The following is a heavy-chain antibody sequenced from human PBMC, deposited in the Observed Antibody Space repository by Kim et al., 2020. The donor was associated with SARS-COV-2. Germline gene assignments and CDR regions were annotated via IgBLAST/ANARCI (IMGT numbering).Heavy chain of an antibody. J-gene: IGHJ6*03. D-gene: IGHD6-13*01. V-gene: IGHV3-33*01. Sequence: GWSLRLSCAASGFTFSSYGMHWVRQAPGKGLEWVAVIWYDGSNKYYADSVKGRFTISRDNSKNTLYLQMNSLRAEDTAVYYCAREISSNWYADYMDVWGKGTTVTVSS. CDR1: GFTFSSYG. CDR2: IWYDGSNK. CDR3: AREISSNWYADYMDV.